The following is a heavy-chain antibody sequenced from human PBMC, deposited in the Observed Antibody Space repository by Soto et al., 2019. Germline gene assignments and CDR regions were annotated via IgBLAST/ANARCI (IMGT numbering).Heavy chain of an antibody. CDR2: INSSSSYI. CDR1: GFTFSSCT. V-gene: IGHV3-21*01. Sequence: EVQLVESGGGLVKPGGSLRLSCAASGFTFSSCTMNWVRQAPGKGLEWVSSINSSSSYIYYADSVKGRFTISRDDAKNSLYLQMNSLRAEDTAVYYCARDPGDLGYWGQGTLVTVS. J-gene: IGHJ4*02. D-gene: IGHD3-16*01. CDR3: ARDPGDLGY.